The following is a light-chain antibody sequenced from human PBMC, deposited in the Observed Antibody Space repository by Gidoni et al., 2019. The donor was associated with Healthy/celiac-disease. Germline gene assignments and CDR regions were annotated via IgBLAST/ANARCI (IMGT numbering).Light chain of an antibody. Sequence: DIVLTQSPATLSLSPGERATLACRASQSVSSYLACYQQKPGQAPRLLIYDASNRATGIPARFSGSGSGTDFTLTISSLEPEDFAVYYCQQRSNWPLYSFXQXTKLEIK. V-gene: IGKV3-11*01. CDR3: QQRSNWPLYS. CDR1: QSVSSY. CDR2: DAS. J-gene: IGKJ2*03.